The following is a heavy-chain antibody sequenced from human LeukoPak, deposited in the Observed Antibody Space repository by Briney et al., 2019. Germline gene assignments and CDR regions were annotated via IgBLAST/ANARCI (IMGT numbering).Heavy chain of an antibody. CDR1: GGSISSYY. V-gene: IGHV4-59*01. CDR2: IYYSGST. D-gene: IGHD1-1*01. J-gene: IGHJ6*02. CDR3: ARDRSTPPGYYGMDV. Sequence: PSETLSLTCTVSGGSISSYYWSWIRQPPGKGLEWIGYIYYSGSTNYNPSLKSRVTISVDTSENQFSLKLSSVTAADTAVYYCARDRSTPPGYYGMDVWGQGTTVTVSS.